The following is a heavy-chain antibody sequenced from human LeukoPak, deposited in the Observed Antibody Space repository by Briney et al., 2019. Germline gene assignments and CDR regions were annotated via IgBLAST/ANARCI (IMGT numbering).Heavy chain of an antibody. V-gene: IGHV3-21*01. Sequence: GGSLRLSCAASGFTFSSYSMNWVRQAPGKGLEWVSSISGSSTYIYYTDSVKGRFTISRDNAKNSLYLQMNSLRAEDTAVHYCARVTRSPFGWFDPWGQGTLVTVSS. J-gene: IGHJ5*02. D-gene: IGHD4-17*01. CDR3: ARVTRSPFGWFDP. CDR1: GFTFSSYS. CDR2: ISGSSTYI.